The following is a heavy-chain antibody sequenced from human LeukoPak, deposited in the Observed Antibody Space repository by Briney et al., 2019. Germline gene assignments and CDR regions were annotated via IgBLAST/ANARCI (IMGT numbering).Heavy chain of an antibody. CDR2: IYSGGTT. V-gene: IGHV3-53*01. CDR1: GFXVSSNY. Sequence: GGSLRLSCAASGFXVSSNYMSWVRQAPGKGLEWVSVIYSGGTTYYADSVKGRFTISRDNSKNTVYLQMNSLRAEDTAVCFCARDRPRAVWGQGTTVTVSS. CDR3: ARDRPRAV. J-gene: IGHJ6*02.